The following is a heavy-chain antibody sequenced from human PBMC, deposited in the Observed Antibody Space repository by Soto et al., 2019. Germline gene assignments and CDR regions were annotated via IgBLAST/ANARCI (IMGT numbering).Heavy chain of an antibody. Sequence: PSETLSLTCTVSGASNSYHKWRWIRQPPGMGLEWIGYTYYSGYTSYNPSLKSRITISVDTSKNQFSLTLNSVTAADTAVYYCAREWSALDFWGQGTLVTVSS. CDR3: AREWSALDF. V-gene: IGHV4-59*11. J-gene: IGHJ4*02. D-gene: IGHD2-15*01. CDR1: GASNSYHK. CDR2: TYYSGYT.